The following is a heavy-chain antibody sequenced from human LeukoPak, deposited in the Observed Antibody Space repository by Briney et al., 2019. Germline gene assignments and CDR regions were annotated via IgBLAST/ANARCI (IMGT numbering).Heavy chain of an antibody. CDR2: INTNTGNP. J-gene: IGHJ4*02. D-gene: IGHD5-18*01. V-gene: IGHV7-4-1*02. CDR3: ARDPRVDTAMVFDY. CDR1: GYTFTSYA. Sequence: GASVKVSCKASGYTFTSYAMNWVRQAPGQGLEWMGWINTNTGNPTYAQGFTGRFVFSLDTSVSTAYLQISSLKAEDTAVYYCARDPRVDTAMVFDYWGQGTLVTVSS.